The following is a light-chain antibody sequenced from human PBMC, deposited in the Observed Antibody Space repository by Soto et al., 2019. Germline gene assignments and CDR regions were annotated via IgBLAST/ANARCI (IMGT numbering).Light chain of an antibody. V-gene: IGLV2-8*01. CDR3: SSYAGSNTLV. Sequence: QSALTQPPSASGSPGQSVTISCTGTSSDIGDYNYVSWYQQHPGKAPKLMIYEVSKRPSGVPDRFSGSKSGNTASLTVSGXXXXXXXDXXCSSYAGSNTLVFGGGTKLTVL. J-gene: IGLJ2*01. CDR2: EVS. CDR1: SSDIGDYNY.